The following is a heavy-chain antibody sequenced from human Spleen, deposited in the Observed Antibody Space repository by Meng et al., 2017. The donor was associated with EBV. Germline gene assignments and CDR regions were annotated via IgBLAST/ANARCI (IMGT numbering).Heavy chain of an antibody. CDR2: VNPSGGSP. J-gene: IGHJ4*02. D-gene: IGHD5-24*01. Sequence: VQVVQSGAEVKKPGASVKISCKASGYTFINFYIHWVRQAPGQGLEWMGIVNPSGGSPRYAQRFQGRVTMTSDTSTSTIYMELSSLRSEDTAIYYCVGGHTPLEYWGQGTLVTVSS. V-gene: IGHV1-46*01. CDR3: VGGHTPLEY. CDR1: GYTFINFY.